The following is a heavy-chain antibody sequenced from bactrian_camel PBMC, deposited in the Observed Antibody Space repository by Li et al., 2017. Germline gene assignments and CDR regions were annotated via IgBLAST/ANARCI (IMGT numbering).Heavy chain of an antibody. CDR3: VALAWCFNY. CDR1: GFTFASYGFEFDNYY. D-gene: IGHD7*01. V-gene: IGHV3S5*01. Sequence: VQLVESGGGFLQPGGSLRLSCAASGFTFASYGFEFDNYYMSWVRQAPGKGLEWVSTLKWDGTDTYYADFVKGRFTISKGNTMNTAYLQMDSLKSEDTAQYYCVALAWCFNYWGQGTPVTVS. J-gene: IGHJ4*01. CDR2: LKWDGTDT.